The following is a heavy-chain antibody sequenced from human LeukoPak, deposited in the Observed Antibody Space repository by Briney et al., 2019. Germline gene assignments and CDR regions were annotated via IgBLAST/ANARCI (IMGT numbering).Heavy chain of an antibody. J-gene: IGHJ3*02. CDR2: ISGSGGRT. V-gene: IGHV3-23*01. CDR3: AKGSREWELLDAFDI. D-gene: IGHD1-26*01. CDR1: GFTFSSYG. Sequence: AGGSLRLSCAASGFTFSSYGMSWVRQAPGKGLEWFSGISGSGGRTNYADSVKGRFTISRDNAKNTLYLQMNSLRAEDTAVYYCAKGSREWELLDAFDIWGQGTMVTVSS.